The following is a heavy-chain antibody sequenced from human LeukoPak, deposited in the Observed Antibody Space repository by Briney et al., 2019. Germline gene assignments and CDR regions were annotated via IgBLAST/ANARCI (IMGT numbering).Heavy chain of an antibody. J-gene: IGHJ6*02. V-gene: IGHV3-21*01. D-gene: IGHD3-10*01. CDR2: ISSSSSYI. CDR1: GFTFSSYS. CDR3: ARSMVRGVIIIGMDV. Sequence: GGSLRLSCAASGFTFSSYSMNWVRQAPGKGLEWVSSISSSSSYIYYADSVKGRFTISRDNAKNSLYLQMNSLRAEDTAVYYCARSMVRGVIIIGMDVWGQGSTVTVYS.